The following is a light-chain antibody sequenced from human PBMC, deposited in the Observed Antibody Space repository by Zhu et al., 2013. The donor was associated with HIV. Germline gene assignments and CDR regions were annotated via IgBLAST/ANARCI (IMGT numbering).Light chain of an antibody. J-gene: IGKJ4*01. V-gene: IGKV1-9*01. CDR3: QQVYTYPT. Sequence: DIQLTQSPSFLSASVGDRVTITCWASQGISSYLAWYQQVPGKAPKALIYAASTLQSGSHQGSAAVDLGQNSLSQSAACSLKICNLFCQQVYTYPTFGGGTKVE. CDR1: QGISSY. CDR2: AAS.